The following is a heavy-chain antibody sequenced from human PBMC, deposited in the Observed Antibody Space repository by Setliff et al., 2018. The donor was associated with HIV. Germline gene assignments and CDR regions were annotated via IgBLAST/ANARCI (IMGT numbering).Heavy chain of an antibody. CDR3: AREIPYSFGYYFDY. D-gene: IGHD5-18*01. J-gene: IGHJ4*02. V-gene: IGHV4-4*08. Sequence: LPETLSLTCTVSGGYISSHYWSWIRQPPGKGLEWIGYVYHSGSTNYNPSLKSRVTISVDTSKNQFSLKVSSVTAADTAVYYCAREIPYSFGYYFDYWGQGTLVTVSS. CDR1: GGYISSHY. CDR2: VYHSGST.